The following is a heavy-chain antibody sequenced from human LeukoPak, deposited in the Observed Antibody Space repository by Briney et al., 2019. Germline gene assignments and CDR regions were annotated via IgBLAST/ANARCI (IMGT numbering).Heavy chain of an antibody. CDR3: AIIQYLQFVDV. V-gene: IGHV3-23*01. CDR2: IYSSDGST. CDR1: GLIFNNYA. D-gene: IGHD4-11*01. Sequence: GGSLRLSCGAYGLIFNNYAMSWVRQAPGRGLEWVSTIYSSDGSTYYADSVKGRFTISRDNPKNTLYLQMNSLRDEDTAVYYCAIIQYLQFVDVWGQGTMVTVSS. J-gene: IGHJ3*01.